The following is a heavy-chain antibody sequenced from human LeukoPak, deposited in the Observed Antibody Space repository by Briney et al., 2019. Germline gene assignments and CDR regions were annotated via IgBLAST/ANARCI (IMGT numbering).Heavy chain of an antibody. CDR3: VRLQSSSPSGWAFDI. Sequence: GESLKISCKGSGYSFTSYWISWVRQMPGKGLEWMGRIGPSDSYSNYSPSFEGNVTISADKSISTAYLLWSSLKAADATIYYCVRLQSSSPSGWAFDIWGQGTMVTVSS. D-gene: IGHD1-26*01. V-gene: IGHV5-10-1*01. CDR2: IGPSDSYS. CDR1: GYSFTSYW. J-gene: IGHJ3*02.